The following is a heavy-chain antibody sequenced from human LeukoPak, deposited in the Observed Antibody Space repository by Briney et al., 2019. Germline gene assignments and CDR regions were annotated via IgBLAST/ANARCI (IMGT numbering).Heavy chain of an antibody. V-gene: IGHV3-23*01. CDR3: AKSWRYYDSSNYYAFDI. J-gene: IGHJ3*02. Sequence: GGSLRLSCAVSGITLSNYGMSWVRQAPGKGLEWVAGISGSGGRTDYADSVKGRFTISRDNSKNTLDLQMNGLRAEDTAVYYCAKSWRYYDSSNYYAFDIWGQGTMVTVSS. CDR2: ISGSGGRT. CDR1: GITLSNYG. D-gene: IGHD3-22*01.